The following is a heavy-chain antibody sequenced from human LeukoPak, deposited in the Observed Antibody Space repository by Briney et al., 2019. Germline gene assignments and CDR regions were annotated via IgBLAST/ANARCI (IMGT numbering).Heavy chain of an antibody. CDR3: ARELNTGFDP. J-gene: IGHJ5*02. D-gene: IGHD2/OR15-2a*01. CDR2: IYYSGST. CDR1: GCSISSHY. Sequence: SAILSLTCTGPGCSISSHYWNWIRQPPGMGLEWIGYIYYSGSTNYNPSLKSRVTISVDRSKNQFSLKLSSVTAADTAVYYCARELNTGFDPWGQGTLVTVSS. V-gene: IGHV4-59*11.